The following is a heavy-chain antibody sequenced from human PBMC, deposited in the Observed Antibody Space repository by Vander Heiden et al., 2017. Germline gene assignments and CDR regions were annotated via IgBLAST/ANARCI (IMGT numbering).Heavy chain of an antibody. CDR3: ASGAYYYYGMDV. CDR2: ISYDGSNK. V-gene: IGHV3-30*04. Sequence: QVQLVESGGGVVQPGRSLRLSCAASGFTFSSYAMHWVRQAPGKGLEWVVVISYDGSNKYYADSVKGRFTISRDNSKNTLYLQMNSLRAEDTAVYYCASGAYYYYGMDVWGQGTTVTVSS. J-gene: IGHJ6*02. D-gene: IGHD3-16*01. CDR1: GFTFSSYA.